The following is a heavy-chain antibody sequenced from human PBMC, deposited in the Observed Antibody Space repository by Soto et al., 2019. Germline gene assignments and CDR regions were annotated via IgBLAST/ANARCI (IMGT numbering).Heavy chain of an antibody. J-gene: IGHJ5*02. CDR1: GGSISSGNNY. CDR3: ARTSYDSSGTAADP. D-gene: IGHD3-22*01. V-gene: IGHV4-31*03. CDR2: IYYSGST. Sequence: QVQLQESGPGLVKPSQTLSLTCTVSGGSISSGNNYWSWIRQHPGKGLEWIGYIYYSGSTYCNPSLKSRVTIXVXTXXNQFSLKLSSVTAADTAVYYCARTSYDSSGTAADPWGQGTLVTVSS.